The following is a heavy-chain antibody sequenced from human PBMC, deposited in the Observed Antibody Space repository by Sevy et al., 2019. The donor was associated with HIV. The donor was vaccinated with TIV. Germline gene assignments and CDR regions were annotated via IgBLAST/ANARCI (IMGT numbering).Heavy chain of an antibody. CDR2: IKSKAEGGTA. J-gene: IGHJ4*02. CDR1: GFSLNNAW. CDR3: TTITNSGSTGPREFDY. V-gene: IGHV3-15*01. D-gene: IGHD6-25*01. Sequence: GGSLRLSCAASGFSLNNAWMSWVRQAPGKGLEWVGRIKSKAEGGTADNAAPVQGRFTISRDDSKNSLYLQMNRLKTQDTAIYYCTTITNSGSTGPREFDYWGQGSLVTVSS.